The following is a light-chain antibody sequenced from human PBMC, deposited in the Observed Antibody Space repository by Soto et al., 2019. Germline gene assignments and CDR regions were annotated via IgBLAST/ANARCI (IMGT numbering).Light chain of an antibody. J-gene: IGKJ1*01. CDR2: GSS. CDR3: QQYGSSPPT. V-gene: IGKV3-20*01. Sequence: EIVLTQSPGTLSLSPGESATLSCRGSQSLNSKYLAWYKQKPGQAPRLLIYGSSSRAAGIPARFTGSGSGTDFTLTISSLEPEDFAVYYCQQYGSSPPTFGQGTKVDIK. CDR1: QSLNSKY.